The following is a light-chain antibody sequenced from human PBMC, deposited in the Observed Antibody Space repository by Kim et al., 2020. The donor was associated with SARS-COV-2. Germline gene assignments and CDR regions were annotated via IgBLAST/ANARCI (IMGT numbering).Light chain of an antibody. V-gene: IGKV1-5*03. J-gene: IGKJ1*01. CDR1: QSVSTW. CDR3: QQYYLYART. Sequence: DIQMTQSPSTLSASVGDRVTVTCRASQSVSTWLAWYQQKPGKAPRLLIYKASNLERGVPSRFSGSGSGTEFTLTISGLQSDDFATYFCQQYYLYARTFGQGTKVDIK. CDR2: KAS.